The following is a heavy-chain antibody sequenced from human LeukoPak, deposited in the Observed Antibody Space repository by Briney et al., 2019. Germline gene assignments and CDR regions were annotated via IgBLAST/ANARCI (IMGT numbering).Heavy chain of an antibody. Sequence: SETLSLTCTVSGGSISSSSYYWGWIRQPPGKGLEWIGSIYYSGSTYYNPSLKSRVTISVDTSKNQFSLKLSSETAADTAVYYCASHNAVAATGDYWGQGTLVTVSS. CDR1: GGSISSSSYY. V-gene: IGHV4-39*01. D-gene: IGHD6-19*01. CDR2: IYYSGST. J-gene: IGHJ4*02. CDR3: ASHNAVAATGDY.